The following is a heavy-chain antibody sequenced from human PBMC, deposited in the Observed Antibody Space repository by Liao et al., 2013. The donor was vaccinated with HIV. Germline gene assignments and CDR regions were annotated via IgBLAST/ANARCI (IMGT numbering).Heavy chain of an antibody. Sequence: QVQLQESGPGLVKPSQTLSLTCTVSGGSISSDTNYWSWIRQPAGKGLEWIGRISATGSTNYNPSLQESVDYLCCTRPTKPRSSLEPRPPVTAADTGILFLVRKTGVTSLVRIW. CDR1: GGSISSDTNY. D-gene: IGHD3-10*01. CDR3: VRKTGVTSLVRI. V-gene: IGHV4-61*02. J-gene: IGHJ3*02. CDR2: ISATGST.